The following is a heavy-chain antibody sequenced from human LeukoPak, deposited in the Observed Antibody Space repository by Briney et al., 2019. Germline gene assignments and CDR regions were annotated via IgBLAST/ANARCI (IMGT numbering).Heavy chain of an antibody. CDR2: INHSGSI. CDR3: ARTRYCSGGSCFYFDY. Sequence: SETLSLTCAVYGGSFSGYYWSWIRQPPGKGLEWIGEINHSGSINYNPSLKSRVTISVDTSKNQFSLKLSSVTAADTAVYYCARTRYCSGGSCFYFDYWGQGTLVTVSS. CDR1: GGSFSGYY. J-gene: IGHJ4*02. D-gene: IGHD2-15*01. V-gene: IGHV4-34*01.